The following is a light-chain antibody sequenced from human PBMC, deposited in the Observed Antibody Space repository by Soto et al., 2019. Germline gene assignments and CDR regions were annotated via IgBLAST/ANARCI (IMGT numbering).Light chain of an antibody. CDR2: GNS. V-gene: IGLV1-47*02. J-gene: IGLJ3*02. Sequence: QSALTQPASVSGSPGQSITISCTGTSSDIGYYNYVSWYQQLPGKAPKLLMHGNSQRPSGVPDRFSGSKSGTSASLAISGLRTEDEADYYCSAWDDSLSGVVFGGGTKVTVL. CDR3: SAWDDSLSGVV. CDR1: SSDIGYYNY.